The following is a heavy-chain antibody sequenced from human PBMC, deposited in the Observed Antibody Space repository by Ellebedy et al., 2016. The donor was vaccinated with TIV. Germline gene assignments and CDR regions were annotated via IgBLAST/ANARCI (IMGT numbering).Heavy chain of an antibody. CDR2: IASDGGTT. Sequence: GESLKISXAASGFTFSTYWMHWVRQAPGKGLVWVSRIASDGGTTNYADSVKGRFTISRDNAKNTLYLQMNSLRAEDTAVYYCALGYCSSTSCQGGGRTLFDYWGQGTLVTVSS. V-gene: IGHV3-74*01. D-gene: IGHD2-2*01. CDR3: ALGYCSSTSCQGGGRTLFDY. J-gene: IGHJ4*02. CDR1: GFTFSTYW.